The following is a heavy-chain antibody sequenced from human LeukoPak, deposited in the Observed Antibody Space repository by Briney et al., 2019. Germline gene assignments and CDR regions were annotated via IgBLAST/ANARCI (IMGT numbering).Heavy chain of an antibody. CDR2: ISGSGGST. CDR1: GGTFSSYA. CDR3: AKAANYDILTGYYNGRYLDY. D-gene: IGHD3-9*01. Sequence: SCKASGGTFSSYAMSWVRQAPGKGLEWVSGISGSGGSTYYADSVKGRFTISRDNSKNTLYLQMNSLRAEDTAAYYCAKAANYDILTGYYNGRYLDYWGQGTLVTVSS. J-gene: IGHJ4*02. V-gene: IGHV3-23*01.